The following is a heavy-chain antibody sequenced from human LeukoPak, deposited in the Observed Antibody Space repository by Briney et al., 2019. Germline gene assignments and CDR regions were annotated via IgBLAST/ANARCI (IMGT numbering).Heavy chain of an antibody. Sequence: PGGSLRLSCAASGFTFSSYTMCWVRQAPGKGLEWVSAISGSGGSTYYADSVKGRFTISRDNSKNTLYLQMNSLRAEDTAVYYCAKEGGSRGYFDYWGQGTLVTVSS. CDR3: AKEGGSRGYFDY. CDR2: ISGSGGST. CDR1: GFTFSSYT. J-gene: IGHJ4*02. V-gene: IGHV3-23*01.